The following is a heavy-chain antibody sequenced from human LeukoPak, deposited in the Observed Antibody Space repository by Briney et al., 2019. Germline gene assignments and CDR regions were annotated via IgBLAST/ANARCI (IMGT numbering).Heavy chain of an antibody. D-gene: IGHD3-10*01. Sequence: ASVKVSCKASGYTFTSYAMHWVRQAPGQRLEWMGWINAGNGNTKYSQKFQGRVTITRDTSASTAYMELSSLRSEDTAVYYCARESHLVRGVIGLLSYWGQGTLVTVSP. CDR2: INAGNGNT. V-gene: IGHV1-3*01. CDR1: GYTFTSYA. CDR3: ARESHLVRGVIGLLSY. J-gene: IGHJ4*02.